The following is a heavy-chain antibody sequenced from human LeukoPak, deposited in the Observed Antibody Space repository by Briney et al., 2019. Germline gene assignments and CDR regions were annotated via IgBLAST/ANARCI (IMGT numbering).Heavy chain of an antibody. Sequence: SETLSLTCTVSGGSISSSSYYWGWIRQPPGKGLEWIGSFFYSGSISYNPSLKSRVTISVDTSKNQFSLRLNSVTAADTAIYYCARGHQQEHDYWGQGTLVTVSS. CDR3: ARGHQQEHDY. CDR1: GGSISSSSYY. V-gene: IGHV4-39*01. CDR2: FFYSGSI. D-gene: IGHD1/OR15-1a*01. J-gene: IGHJ4*02.